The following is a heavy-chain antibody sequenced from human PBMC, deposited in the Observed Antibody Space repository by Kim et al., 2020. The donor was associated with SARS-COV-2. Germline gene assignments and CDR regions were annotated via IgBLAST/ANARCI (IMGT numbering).Heavy chain of an antibody. V-gene: IGHV3-23*01. J-gene: IGHJ4*02. CDR1: GFTFSSYA. CDR3: VTESTAMRRGWSDY. D-gene: IGHD2-8*02. CDR2: ISGSGGST. Sequence: GGSLRLSCAASGFTFSSYAMSWVRQAPGKGLEWVSAISGSGGSTYYADSVKGRFTISRDNSKNTLYLQMNSLRAEDTAVYYCVTESTAMRRGWSDYWGQGTLVTVSS.